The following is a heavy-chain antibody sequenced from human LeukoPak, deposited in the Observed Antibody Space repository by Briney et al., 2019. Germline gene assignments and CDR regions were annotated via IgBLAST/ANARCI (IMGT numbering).Heavy chain of an antibody. CDR2: INPDNGGT. J-gene: IGHJ5*02. D-gene: IGHD2-2*01. V-gene: IGHV1-2*02. Sequence: ASVKVSCRASGYTFTDYYIHWVRQAPGQGLEWMGWINPDNGGTDYAQKFQGRVTMTRDTSIRTVYMDLSRLRSDDTAVFYCTREARVGNWFDPWGQGTQVTVSS. CDR1: GYTFTDYY. CDR3: TREARVGNWFDP.